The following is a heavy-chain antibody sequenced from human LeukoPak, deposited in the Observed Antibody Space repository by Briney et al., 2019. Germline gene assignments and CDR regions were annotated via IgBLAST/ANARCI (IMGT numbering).Heavy chain of an antibody. D-gene: IGHD6-19*01. Sequence: GGSLRLSCAASGFTFSTYWMHRVREAPGKRLVWVSRINPDGTSTSNADSVKGRFTISRDNAKNTVYLQVNSLRAEDTAVYYCTRATAVAFDYWGQGTLVTV. CDR1: GFTFSTYW. CDR2: INPDGTST. J-gene: IGHJ4*02. CDR3: TRATAVAFDY. V-gene: IGHV3-74*01.